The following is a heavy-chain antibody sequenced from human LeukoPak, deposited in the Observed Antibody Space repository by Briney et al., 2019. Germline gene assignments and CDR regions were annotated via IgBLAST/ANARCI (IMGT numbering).Heavy chain of an antibody. CDR3: AREEKIRPCDFRDAFDI. CDR1: GFTFSSYG. Sequence: GGTLRLSCAASGFTFSSYGMSWVRQAPGKGLEWVSSISSSSSYIYYADSVKGRFTISRDNAKNSLYLQMNSLRAEDTAVYYCAREEKIRPCDFRDAFDIWGQGTMVTVSS. J-gene: IGHJ3*02. D-gene: IGHD3-3*01. CDR2: ISSSSSYI. V-gene: IGHV3-21*01.